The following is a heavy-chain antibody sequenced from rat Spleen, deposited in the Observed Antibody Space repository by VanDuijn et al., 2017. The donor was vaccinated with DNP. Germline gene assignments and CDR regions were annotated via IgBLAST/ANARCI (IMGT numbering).Heavy chain of an antibody. V-gene: IGHV5-7*01. CDR1: GFIFSDYN. Sequence: EVQLVESGGGLVQPGRSLKLSCAASGFIFSDYNMAWVRQAPKKGLEWVAIINYDGSSTYYRDSVKGRFTISRDNAKSTLYLQMDSLRSEDTATYYCARGDAWGQGTSVTVSS. CDR2: INYDGSST. CDR3: ARGDA. J-gene: IGHJ4*01.